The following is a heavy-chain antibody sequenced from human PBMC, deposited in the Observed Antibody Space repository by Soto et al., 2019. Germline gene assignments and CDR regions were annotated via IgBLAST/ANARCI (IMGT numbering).Heavy chain of an antibody. CDR1: GDSVSSKSAG. CDR2: TYYRAKWYN. D-gene: IGHD6-19*01. J-gene: IGHJ4*02. CDR3: ARAGQWLFDY. Sequence: QVQLQQSGPGLVKPSQTLSLTCAISGDSVSSKSAGWNWIRQSPSRGLEWLGRTYYRAKWYNEYAVSVKGRITINRATSKNQFSLQLNSVTPEDTALYYCARAGQWLFDYWGQGTLVTVSS. V-gene: IGHV6-1*01.